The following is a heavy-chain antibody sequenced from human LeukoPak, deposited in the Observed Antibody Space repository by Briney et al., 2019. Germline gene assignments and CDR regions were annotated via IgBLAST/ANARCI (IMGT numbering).Heavy chain of an antibody. V-gene: IGHV3-64*01. Sequence: PGGSLRLSCAASGFTFSSYAMHWVRQAPGKGLEYVSAISSNGGSTYYANSVKGRFTISRDNSKNTLYLQMGSLRAEDMAVYYCXXXXXXXXXXXXXYYYGMDVWGQGTTVTVSS. J-gene: IGHJ6*02. CDR2: ISSNGGST. CDR1: GFTFSSYA. CDR3: XXXXXXXXXXXXXYYYGMDV.